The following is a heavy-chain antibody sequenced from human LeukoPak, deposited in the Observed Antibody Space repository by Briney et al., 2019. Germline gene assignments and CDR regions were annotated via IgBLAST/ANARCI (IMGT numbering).Heavy chain of an antibody. V-gene: IGHV3-21*01. CDR3: ARDCSGGSCYFAFDF. Sequence: GGSLRLSCAASGFTFSSYSMNWVRQAPGKGLEWVSSISSSSSYIYYADSVKGRFTISRDNAKNSVYLQMNSLRAEDTSVYYCARDCSGGSCYFAFDFWGQGTLVTVSS. CDR2: ISSSSSYI. D-gene: IGHD2-15*01. J-gene: IGHJ4*02. CDR1: GFTFSSYS.